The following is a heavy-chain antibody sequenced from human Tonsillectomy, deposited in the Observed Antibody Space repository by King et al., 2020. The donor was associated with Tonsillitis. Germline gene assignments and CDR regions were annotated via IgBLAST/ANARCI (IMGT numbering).Heavy chain of an antibody. V-gene: IGHV3-48*03. CDR3: ARGSQTLYFAYYMDV. Sequence: VQLVESGGGLVQPGGSLRLSCAASGFTFSTYEMNWVRQAPGKGLEWVSYISSSGSTIFYADSVKGRFTISRDNAKNSLYLQMISLRADDTAVYYCARGSQTLYFAYYMDVWGKGTTATVSS. CDR1: GFTFSTYE. D-gene: IGHD3-16*01. CDR2: ISSSGSTI. J-gene: IGHJ6*03.